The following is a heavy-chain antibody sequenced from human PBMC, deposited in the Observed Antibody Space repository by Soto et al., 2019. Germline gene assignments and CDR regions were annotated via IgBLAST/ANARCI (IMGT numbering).Heavy chain of an antibody. CDR3: ARSRDGYNFVGDC. CDR1: GFTLSSHW. J-gene: IGHJ4*02. CDR2: INIDASST. V-gene: IGHV3-74*01. D-gene: IGHD5-12*01. Sequence: EVQLVESGGGLVQPGGSLRLSCAASGFTLSSHWMHWVRQAPGKGLVWVSRINIDASSTSYADSVKGRFTISRDNAKNTLYLQVNSLRAEDTAVYYCARSRDGYNFVGDCWGKGTLVTVSS.